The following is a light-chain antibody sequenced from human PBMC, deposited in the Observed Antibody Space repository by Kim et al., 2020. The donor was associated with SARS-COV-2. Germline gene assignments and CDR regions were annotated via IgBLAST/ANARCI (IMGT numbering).Light chain of an antibody. J-gene: IGKJ2*03. CDR1: QGISSY. V-gene: IGKV1-9*01. CDR3: QQLNSYPYG. Sequence: DIQLTQSPSFLSASVGDRVTITCRASQGISSYLAWYQQKPGKAPKLLIYAASTLQSGVPSRFSGSGSGTEFTLTISSLQPEDFATYFCQQLNSYPYGFGQETRLEL. CDR2: AAS.